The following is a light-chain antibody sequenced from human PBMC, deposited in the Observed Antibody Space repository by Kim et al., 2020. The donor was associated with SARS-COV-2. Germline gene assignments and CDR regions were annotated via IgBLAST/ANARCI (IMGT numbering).Light chain of an antibody. V-gene: IGKV1-33*01. J-gene: IGKJ4*01. Sequence: SASVGDRVTITCQASRDINNYLNVYQQKPGKAPKVLIYDASNLETGVPSRFSGRGSGTDFSFTISSLQPEDIATYYCQQYENLPLTFGGGTKLEI. CDR2: DAS. CDR3: QQYENLPLT. CDR1: RDINNY.